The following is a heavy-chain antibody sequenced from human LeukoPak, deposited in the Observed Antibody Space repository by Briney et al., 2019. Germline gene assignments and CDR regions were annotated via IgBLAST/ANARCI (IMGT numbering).Heavy chain of an antibody. CDR3: ARDCSIVVVPAAYNWFDP. CDR1: GGSISSSSYY. Sequence: SETLSLTCTVSGGSISSSSYYWGWIRQPPGKGLEWIGTIYYSGSTYYNPSLKSRVTISVDTSKNQFSLKLSSVTAADTAVYYCARDCSIVVVPAAYNWFDPWGQGTLVTVSS. D-gene: IGHD2-2*01. V-gene: IGHV4-39*07. CDR2: IYYSGST. J-gene: IGHJ5*02.